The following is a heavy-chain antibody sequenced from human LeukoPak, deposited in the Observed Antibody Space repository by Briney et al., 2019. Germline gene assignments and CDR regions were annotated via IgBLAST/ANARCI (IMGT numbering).Heavy chain of an antibody. CDR1: GGSISSGDYY. CDR3: ARRKTATGAFDI. V-gene: IGHV4-30-4*08. D-gene: IGHD2-15*01. Sequence: SQTLSLTCSVSGGSISSGDYYWSWIRQPPGKGLEWIGYIYYSGSTYHNPSLKSRVTISVDTAKDQFSLKVSSVTAADTAVYYCARRKTATGAFDIWGQGTMVTVSS. J-gene: IGHJ3*02. CDR2: IYYSGST.